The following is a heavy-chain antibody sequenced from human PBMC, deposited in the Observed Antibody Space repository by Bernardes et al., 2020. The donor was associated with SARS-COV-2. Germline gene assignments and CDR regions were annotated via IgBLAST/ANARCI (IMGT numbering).Heavy chain of an antibody. Sequence: GVSLRLSCEASGFTFSTYRMNWVRQGPGKGLEWVAGIKSDGSSTNYADSVKGRFTISRDNAKSTLYLQMNSLRDDDTATYYCARVGGSSEFDNWGQGTLVTVSS. CDR1: GFTFSTYR. CDR2: IKSDGSST. CDR3: ARVGGSSEFDN. V-gene: IGHV3-74*01. D-gene: IGHD1-26*01. J-gene: IGHJ4*02.